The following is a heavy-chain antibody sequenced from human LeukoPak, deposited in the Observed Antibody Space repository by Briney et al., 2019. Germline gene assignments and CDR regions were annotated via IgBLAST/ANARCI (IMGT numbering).Heavy chain of an antibody. J-gene: IGHJ3*02. CDR1: GDSLSSYY. CDR2: IYTSGST. CDR3: ARRGQWLVPRAFDI. Sequence: SETLSLTCTVSGDSLSSYYWSWLRQPAGKGLEWIGRIYTSGSTNYNPSLKSRVTMSVDTSKNQFSLKLSSVTAADTAVYYCARRGQWLVPRAFDIWGQGTMVTVSS. D-gene: IGHD6-19*01. V-gene: IGHV4-4*07.